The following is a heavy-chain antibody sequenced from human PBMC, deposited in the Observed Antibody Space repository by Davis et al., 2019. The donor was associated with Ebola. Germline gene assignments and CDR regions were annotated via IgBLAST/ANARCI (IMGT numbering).Heavy chain of an antibody. J-gene: IGHJ4*02. V-gene: IGHV4-34*01. D-gene: IGHD1-26*01. CDR2: INHSGST. CDR3: ARVPPWELHTFDY. CDR1: GGSFSGYY. Sequence: PSETLSLTCAVYGGSFSGYYWSWIRQPPGKGLEWIGEINHSGSTNYNPSLKSRVTISVDTSKNQFSLKLSSVTAADTAVYYCARVPPWELHTFDYWGQGTLVTVSS.